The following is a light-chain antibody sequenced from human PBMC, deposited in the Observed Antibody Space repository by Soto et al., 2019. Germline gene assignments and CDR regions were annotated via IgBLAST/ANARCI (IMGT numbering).Light chain of an antibody. CDR2: EVT. CDR1: SSDVGGYKY. V-gene: IGLV2-8*01. Sequence: QSALTQPPSASGSPGQSVTISCTGTSSDVGGYKYVSWYQHHPGKAPKVVIYEVTKRPSGVPDRFSGSQSGNTASLTVSGLQAEDEADYYCSSYGGTNNVVFGGWTKLTVL. J-gene: IGLJ2*01. CDR3: SSYGGTNNVV.